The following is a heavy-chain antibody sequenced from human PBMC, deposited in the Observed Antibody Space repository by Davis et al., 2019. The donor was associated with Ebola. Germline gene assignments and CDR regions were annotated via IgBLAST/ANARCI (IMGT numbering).Heavy chain of an antibody. V-gene: IGHV4-59*12. CDR1: GGSISSYY. D-gene: IGHD4-11*01. J-gene: IGHJ6*02. CDR3: ARGTGLQYYYYGMDV. CDR2: IYYSGST. Sequence: MPSETLSLTCTVSGGSISSYYWSWIRQPPGKGLEWIGYIYYSGSTNYNPSLKSRVTMSVDTSKNQFSLKLSSVTAADTAVYYCARGTGLQYYYYGMDVWGQGTTVTVSS.